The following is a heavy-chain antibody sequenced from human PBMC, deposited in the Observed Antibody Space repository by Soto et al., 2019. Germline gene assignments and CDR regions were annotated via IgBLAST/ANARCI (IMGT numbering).Heavy chain of an antibody. V-gene: IGHV1-3*01. J-gene: IGHJ4*02. CDR3: ARNFQRYCSGTSCYSSFDY. Sequence: QVPLVQSGAEVKKAGASVKVSCKASGYTFTSYAMQWVRQAPGQRLEWMGWINAGNGNTKYSQKFQGRVTITRDTSASTAYMELSSLRSEDTAVYYCARNFQRYCSGTSCYSSFDYWRQGTLVTVSS. CDR2: INAGNGNT. D-gene: IGHD2-2*01. CDR1: GYTFTSYA.